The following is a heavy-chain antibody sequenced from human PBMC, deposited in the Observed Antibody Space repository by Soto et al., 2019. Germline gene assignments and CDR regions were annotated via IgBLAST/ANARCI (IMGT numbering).Heavy chain of an antibody. Sequence: GGSRRLSCEASGLTVSSYAMHWVRQAPGKGLEWVAVISYDGSNKYYADSVKGRFTLSRDNSKNTLYLQMNSLRAEETAVYYSARPQSHLPPHTDPWGQRPLVTVSS. J-gene: IGHJ5*02. D-gene: IGHD6-19*01. V-gene: IGHV3-30-3*01. CDR2: ISYDGSNK. CDR3: ARPQSHLPPHTDP. CDR1: GLTVSSYA.